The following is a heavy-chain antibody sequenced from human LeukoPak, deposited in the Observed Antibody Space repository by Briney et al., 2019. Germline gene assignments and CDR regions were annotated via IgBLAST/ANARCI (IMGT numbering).Heavy chain of an antibody. CDR1: GGTSSSYA. CDR3: ARKRVDTAMVTMPDAFDI. V-gene: IGHV1-69*04. J-gene: IGHJ3*02. CDR2: IIPILGIA. Sequence: SVKVSCKASGGTSSSYAISWVRQAPGQGLEWMGRIIPILGIANYAQKFQGRVTITADKSTSTAYMELSSLRSEDTAVYYCARKRVDTAMVTMPDAFDIWGQGTMVTVSS. D-gene: IGHD5-18*01.